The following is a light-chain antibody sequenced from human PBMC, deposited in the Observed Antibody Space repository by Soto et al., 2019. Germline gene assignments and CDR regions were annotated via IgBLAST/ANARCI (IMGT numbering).Light chain of an antibody. V-gene: IGKV1-9*01. CDR1: QGISSF. J-gene: IGKJ1*01. Sequence: DIQLTQSPSFLSASVGDRVTITCRASQGISSFLAWYQQKPGKAPKLLIYAASTLLSGVPSRFSGSGSGTEFTLTISSLQPEDSATYYCQQLKSYPQTFGQGTKVDIK. CDR3: QQLKSYPQT. CDR2: AAS.